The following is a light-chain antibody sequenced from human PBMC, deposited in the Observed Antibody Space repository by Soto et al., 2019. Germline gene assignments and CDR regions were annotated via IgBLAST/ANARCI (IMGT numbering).Light chain of an antibody. V-gene: IGKV3-15*01. Sequence: ILMTQSPAALSVSPGGGCTRSCIASQSVSSNLAWYQQKPGQAPRLLIYGASTRATGIPARFSGSGSGTDFTLTISSLEPEDFAVYYCQQRSNWPPWTFGQGTKVDIK. CDR2: GAS. J-gene: IGKJ1*01. CDR3: QQRSNWPPWT. CDR1: QSVSSN.